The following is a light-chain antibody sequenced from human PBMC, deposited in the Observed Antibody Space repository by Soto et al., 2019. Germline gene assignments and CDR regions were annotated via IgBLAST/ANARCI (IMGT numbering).Light chain of an antibody. CDR3: QQYNKWPLT. Sequence: EIVMTQSPVTLSVSPGERATLSCRASQSVSGNLAWYQQKPGQAPRLLIYGASTRATGIPARFSGSGSGTEFTLTISSLQSEDFAVYYCQQYNKWPLTFVGGTKVEIK. V-gene: IGKV3-15*01. CDR1: QSVSGN. CDR2: GAS. J-gene: IGKJ4*01.